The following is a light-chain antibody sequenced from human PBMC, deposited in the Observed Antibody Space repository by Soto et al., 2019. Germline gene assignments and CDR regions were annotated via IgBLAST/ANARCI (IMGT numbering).Light chain of an antibody. Sequence: EIVLTQSPATVSLSPGERATLSCRASQTVSRHLAWYQQKPGQAPRLLIYDISNRDTGIPARFSGSGSGTDFTLTISSLEPEDSAVYYCQQSSNWPRNTFGQGTKLEIK. CDR3: QQSSNWPRNT. V-gene: IGKV3-11*01. CDR2: DIS. J-gene: IGKJ2*01. CDR1: QTVSRH.